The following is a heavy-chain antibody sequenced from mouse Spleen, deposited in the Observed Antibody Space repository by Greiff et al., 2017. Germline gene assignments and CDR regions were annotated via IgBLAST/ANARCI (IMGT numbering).Heavy chain of an antibody. J-gene: IGHJ3*01. CDR2: IDPANGNT. CDR1: GFNIKDTY. CDR3: ATPYGNYEGFAY. Sequence: EVQLQQSGAELVKPGASVKLSCTASGFNIKDTYMHWVKQRPEQGLEWIGRIDPANGNTKYDPKFQGKATITADTSSNTAYLQLSSLTSEDTAVYYCATPYGNYEGFAYWGQGTLVTVSA. D-gene: IGHD2-1*01. V-gene: IGHV14-3*02.